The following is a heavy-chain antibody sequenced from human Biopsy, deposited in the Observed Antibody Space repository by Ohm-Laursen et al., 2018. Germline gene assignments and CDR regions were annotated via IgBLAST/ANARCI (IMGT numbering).Heavy chain of an antibody. V-gene: IGHV3-30*03. Sequence: SLRLSCAASGFSFSSYGMYWVRQAPGKGLEWVAFMSDDGRNEYYANSVKGRFTISRDNSKNTLYLQMNSLRAEDTAVYYCARAYPPPGRRLVVVAGDFDCWGQGTRVTVSS. CDR1: GFSFSSYG. J-gene: IGHJ4*02. CDR3: ARAYPPPGRRLVVVAGDFDC. D-gene: IGHD2-15*01. CDR2: MSDDGRNE.